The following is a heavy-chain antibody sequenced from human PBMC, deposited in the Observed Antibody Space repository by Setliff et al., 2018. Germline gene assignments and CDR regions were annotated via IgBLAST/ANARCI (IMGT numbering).Heavy chain of an antibody. J-gene: IGHJ4*02. CDR1: GFSFSDYY. D-gene: IGHD3-22*01. Sequence: PGGSLRLSCAASGFSFSDYYMMWIRQAPGKGLEWVSYISNDAYTIHYADSMKGRLTTSRDNSKNSVFLQMNSLRVEDTAVYYCARIHYETSTYSPTLFDHWGQGALVTGSS. V-gene: IGHV3-11*01. CDR2: ISNDAYTI. CDR3: ARIHYETSTYSPTLFDH.